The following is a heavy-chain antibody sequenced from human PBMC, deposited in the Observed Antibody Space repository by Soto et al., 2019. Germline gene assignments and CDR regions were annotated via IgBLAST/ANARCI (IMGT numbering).Heavy chain of an antibody. CDR2: TYFRSKWYN. CDR3: AKGDNLGPKTGYAFNP. Sequence: SQTLSLTCAISGDSVSSNTASWNWIRQSPSRCLEWLGRTYFRSKWYNDYAVSVKSRIIINTDTSNNQFSLQLNSVTPEDTAVYFCAKGDNLGPKTGYAFNPWGQGIMVTVSS. CDR1: GDSVSSNTAS. V-gene: IGHV6-1*01. J-gene: IGHJ5*02. D-gene: IGHD5-12*01.